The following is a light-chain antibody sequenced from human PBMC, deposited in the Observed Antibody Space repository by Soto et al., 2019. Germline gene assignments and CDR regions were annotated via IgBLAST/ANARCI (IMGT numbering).Light chain of an antibody. CDR1: QSVSSN. CDR2: GAS. V-gene: IGKV3-15*01. J-gene: IGKJ1*01. CDR3: QQYNNYWT. Sequence: EIVMTQSPATLSVSPGERATLSCRASQSVSSNLAWYQQKPGQAPRLLIYGASTRATGIPARFSGSGSGTEFTLTISSLQSEDFAVYYCQQYNNYWTFGQWSKVEIX.